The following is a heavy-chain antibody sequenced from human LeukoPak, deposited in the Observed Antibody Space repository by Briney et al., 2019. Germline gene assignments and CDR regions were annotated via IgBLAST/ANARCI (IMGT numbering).Heavy chain of an antibody. CDR3: ARGSGYEYYYYYMDV. CDR1: GFTFSSYW. Sequence: GGSLRLSCAASGFTFSSYWMSWVRQAPGKGLEWVANIKQDGSEKYYVDSVKGRFTISRDNAKNSLYLPMNSLRAEDTAVYYCARGSGYEYYYYYMDVWGKGTTVTVSS. J-gene: IGHJ6*03. D-gene: IGHD5-12*01. V-gene: IGHV3-7*01. CDR2: IKQDGSEK.